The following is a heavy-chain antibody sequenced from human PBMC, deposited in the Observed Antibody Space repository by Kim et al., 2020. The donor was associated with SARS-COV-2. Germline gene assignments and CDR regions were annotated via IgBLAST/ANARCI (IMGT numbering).Heavy chain of an antibody. D-gene: IGHD2-2*01. Sequence: GGSLRLSCAASGFTFSSYSMNWVRQAPGKGLEWVSSISSSSSYIYYADSVKGRFTISRDNAKNSLYLQMNSLRTEDTAVYYCARDVSNGYIVLVPAALLNSVEHEWGRGGLLTLSS. J-gene: IGHJ4*02. CDR2: ISSSSSYI. CDR3: ARDVSNGYIVLVPAALLNSVEHE. V-gene: IGHV3-21*01. CDR1: GFTFSSYS.